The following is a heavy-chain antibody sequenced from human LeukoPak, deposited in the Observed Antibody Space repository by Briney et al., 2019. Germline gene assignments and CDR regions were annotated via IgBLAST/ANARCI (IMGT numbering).Heavy chain of an antibody. Sequence: KPSETLSLTCAVYGGSFSGYYWSWIRQPPGKGLEWIGEINHSGSTNYNPSLKSRVTISVDTSKNQFSLKLSSVTAADTAVYYCAREPMWVEFDAFDIWGQGTMVTVSS. CDR2: INHSGST. J-gene: IGHJ3*02. V-gene: IGHV4-34*01. CDR3: AREPMWVEFDAFDI. D-gene: IGHD3-10*02. CDR1: GGSFSGYY.